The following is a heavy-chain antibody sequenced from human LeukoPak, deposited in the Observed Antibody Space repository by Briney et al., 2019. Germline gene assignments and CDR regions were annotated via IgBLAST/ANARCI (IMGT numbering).Heavy chain of an antibody. J-gene: IGHJ4*02. D-gene: IGHD3-22*01. CDR2: IWYDGSNK. CDR3: ARKIGFDY. V-gene: IGHV3-33*01. CDR1: GFTFSNYG. Sequence: PGRSLRLSCAASGFTFSNYGMHWVRQAPGKGLEWVAVIWYDGSNKFYADSVKGRFTISRDNSRNTLYLQMNSLRAEDTAVYYCARKIGFDYWGQGTLVTVSS.